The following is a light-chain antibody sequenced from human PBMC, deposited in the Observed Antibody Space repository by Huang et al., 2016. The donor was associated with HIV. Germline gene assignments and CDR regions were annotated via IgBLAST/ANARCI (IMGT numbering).Light chain of an antibody. CDR2: AAS. Sequence: DIQMTQSPSSLSASVGDRVTITCRASQSISSYLNWYQHKPWKAPKLLIYAASSLQSGVPSRFSGSGSGTDFTLTISSLQPEDFATYYCQQSYSTPWTFGQGTKVEIK. CDR1: QSISSY. CDR3: QQSYSTPWT. J-gene: IGKJ1*01. V-gene: IGKV1-39*01.